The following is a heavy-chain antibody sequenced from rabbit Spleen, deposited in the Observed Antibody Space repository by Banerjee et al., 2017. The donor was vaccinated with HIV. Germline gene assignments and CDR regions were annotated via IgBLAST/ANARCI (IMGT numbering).Heavy chain of an antibody. J-gene: IGHJ4*01. CDR1: GFSFSSSYW. D-gene: IGHD2-1*01. CDR3: ARRITGDGNHDL. V-gene: IGHV1S45*01. Sequence: QEQLEESGGDLVKPEGSLTLTCTASGFSFSSSYWMCWVRQAPGKGLEWIACIYAGSSGSTYYATWAKGRFTISKTSSTTVTLQMTSLTAADTATYFCARRITGDGNHDLWGQGTLVTVS. CDR2: IYAGSSGST.